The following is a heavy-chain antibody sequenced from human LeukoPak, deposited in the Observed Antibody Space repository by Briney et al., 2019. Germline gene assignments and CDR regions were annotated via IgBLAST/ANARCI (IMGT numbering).Heavy chain of an antibody. D-gene: IGHD2-21*02. CDR1: GGSISGTSYY. CDR2: IYYSGST. CDR3: ARTGDWSYFDY. J-gene: IGHJ4*02. V-gene: IGHV4-39*07. Sequence: SETLSLTCTVSGGSISGTSYYWGWIRQPPGKGLEWIGSIYYSGSTYYNPSLKSRVTISVDTSKNQFSLKLSSATAADTAVYYCARTGDWSYFDYWGQGTLVTVSS.